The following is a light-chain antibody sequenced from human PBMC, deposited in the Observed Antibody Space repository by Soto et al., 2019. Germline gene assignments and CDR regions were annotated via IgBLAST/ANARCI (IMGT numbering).Light chain of an antibody. CDR2: GAS. J-gene: IGKJ5*01. V-gene: IGKV3-20*01. Sequence: EIILTRSPDTLSLSPGERATLSFMASQTVSSNYLSWFQQRPGQAPRLLIYGASTRAAGIPDRFSGSGSGTDFTLTLTRLEPEDSAVYFCQQYTGTPTTFGQGTRLEIK. CDR3: QQYTGTPTT. CDR1: QTVSSNY.